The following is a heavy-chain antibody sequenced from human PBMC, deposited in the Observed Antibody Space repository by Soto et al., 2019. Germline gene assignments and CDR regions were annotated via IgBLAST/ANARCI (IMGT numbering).Heavy chain of an antibody. CDR2: IYHSGST. CDR3: ARAYGSGSYYNGNWFDP. CDR1: SGSISSSNW. V-gene: IGHV4-4*02. D-gene: IGHD3-10*01. Sequence: QVQLQESGPGLVKPSGTLSLTCAVSSGSISSSNWWSWVRQPPGKGLEWIGEIYHSGSTNYNPSLTSRVTISVDKSKNQFSLKLSSVTAADTAVYYCARAYGSGSYYNGNWFDPWGQGTLVTVSS. J-gene: IGHJ5*02.